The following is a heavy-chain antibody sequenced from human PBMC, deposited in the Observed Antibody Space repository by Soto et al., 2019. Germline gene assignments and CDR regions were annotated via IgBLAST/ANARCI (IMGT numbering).Heavy chain of an antibody. D-gene: IGHD2-21*01. J-gene: IGHJ6*02. CDR2: ISGSGGST. CDR3: AKVSIVVVNPPPHGMDV. V-gene: IGHV3-23*01. CDR1: GFTFSSYA. Sequence: EVQLLESGGGLVQPGGSLRLSCAASGFTFSSYAMSWVRQAPGKGLEWVSAISGSGGSTYYADSVKGRFTISRDNSKNTLYLQMNSLRAEDTAVYYCAKVSIVVVNPPPHGMDVWGQGTTVTVSS.